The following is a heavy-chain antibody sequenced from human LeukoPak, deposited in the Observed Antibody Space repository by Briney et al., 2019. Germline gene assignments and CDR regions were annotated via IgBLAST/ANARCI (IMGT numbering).Heavy chain of an antibody. D-gene: IGHD3-10*01. J-gene: IGHJ4*02. CDR1: EFTFNKYW. CDR2: INADGTRT. V-gene: IGHV3-74*01. Sequence: GGSLRLSCAASEFTFNKYWMHWVRQAPGKGLVWVSRINADGTRTDYVDSVKGRFTISRGNSKNTLYLQMNSLRAEDTAVYYCARDGSGSYYDLGRFDYWGQGTLVTVSS. CDR3: ARDGSGSYYDLGRFDY.